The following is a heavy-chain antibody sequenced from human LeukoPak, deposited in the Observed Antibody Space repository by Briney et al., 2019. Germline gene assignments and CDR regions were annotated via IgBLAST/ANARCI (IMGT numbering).Heavy chain of an antibody. D-gene: IGHD1-7*01. CDR1: GGSISSSNW. Sequence: SGTLSLTCAVSGGSISSSNWWSWVRQPPGKGLEWIGEIYHSGSTNYNPSLKSRVTISVDKSKNQFSLKLSSVTAADTAVYYCARDLVTGTTSFDYWGQGTLVTVSS. J-gene: IGHJ4*02. CDR3: ARDLVTGTTSFDY. V-gene: IGHV4-4*02. CDR2: IYHSGST.